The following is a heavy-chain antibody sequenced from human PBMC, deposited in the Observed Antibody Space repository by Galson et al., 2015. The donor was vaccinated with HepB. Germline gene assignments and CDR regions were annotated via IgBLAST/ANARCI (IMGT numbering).Heavy chain of an antibody. V-gene: IGHV3-7*03. CDR3: ARAPDGPDY. J-gene: IGHJ4*02. Sequence: SLRLSCAASGFTFSSYWMTWVRQAPGKGPEWVANIKQDGSEKFYLDSVKGRFTISRDNDKKSLYLQMDSLRAEDAAVYYCARAPDGPDYWGQGTLVTVSS. CDR1: GFTFSSYW. CDR2: IKQDGSEK. D-gene: IGHD5-24*01.